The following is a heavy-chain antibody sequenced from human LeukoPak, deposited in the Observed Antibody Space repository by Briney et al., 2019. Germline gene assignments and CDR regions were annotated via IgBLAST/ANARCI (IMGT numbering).Heavy chain of an antibody. CDR3: ARLRRYDSSGYYYSFGYYFDY. D-gene: IGHD3-22*01. J-gene: IGHJ4*02. CDR2: IHTSGST. Sequence: SETLSLTCTVSGNSISSYYWSWIRQPAGKGLEWIGRIHTSGSTNYNSSLKSRVTMSVDMSKNQFSLKLSSVTAADTAVYYCARLRRYDSSGYYYSFGYYFDYWGQGTLVTVSS. V-gene: IGHV4-4*07. CDR1: GNSISSYY.